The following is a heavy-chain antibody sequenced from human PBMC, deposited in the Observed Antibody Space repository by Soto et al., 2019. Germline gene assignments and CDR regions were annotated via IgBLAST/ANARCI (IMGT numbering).Heavy chain of an antibody. CDR3: ASRCNGYDALFEY. Sequence: ASVKISCKASGCTFSSYAISWVRQAPGQGLEWMGGIIPNYGKANYAQKFQGRVTITTDTFTSTAYMELSSLRSEDTAGYYCASRCNGYDALFEYWGEGTLVTVSS. D-gene: IGHD5-12*01. CDR2: IIPNYGKA. V-gene: IGHV1-69*05. J-gene: IGHJ4*02. CDR1: GCTFSSYA.